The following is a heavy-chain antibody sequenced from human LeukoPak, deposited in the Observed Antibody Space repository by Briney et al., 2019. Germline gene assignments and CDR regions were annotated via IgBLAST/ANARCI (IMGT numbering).Heavy chain of an antibody. CDR1: GFTFSSYA. CDR3: ARVGIAVAGDYYYYYMDV. CDR2: ISYDGSNK. J-gene: IGHJ6*03. D-gene: IGHD6-19*01. Sequence: GGSLRLSCAASGFTFSSYAMHWVRQAPGKGLEWVAVISYDGSNKYYADSVKGRFTISRDNSKNTLYLQMNSLRAEDTAVYYCARVGIAVAGDYYYYYMDVWGKGTTVTVSS. V-gene: IGHV3-30*04.